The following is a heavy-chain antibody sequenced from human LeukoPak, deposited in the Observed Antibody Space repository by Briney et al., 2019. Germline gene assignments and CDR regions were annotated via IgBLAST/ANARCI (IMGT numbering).Heavy chain of an antibody. CDR1: GFTFSNYW. CDR2: INSDGRST. CDR3: ARECHAGYSCYYGMDV. D-gene: IGHD5-18*01. V-gene: IGHV3-74*01. Sequence: GGSLRLSCAASGFTFSNYWMYWVRQVPGKGLVWVSGINSDGRSTNYADSVKGRFSISRDNAKNTLYLQMNSLRAEDTAVYYCARECHAGYSCYYGMDVWGQGTTVTVSS. J-gene: IGHJ6*02.